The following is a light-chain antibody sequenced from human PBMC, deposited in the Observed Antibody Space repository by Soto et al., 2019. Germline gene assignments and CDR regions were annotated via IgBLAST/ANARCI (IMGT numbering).Light chain of an antibody. CDR2: NAS. V-gene: IGKV3-15*01. CDR1: ENVKFN. CDR3: QQYYNWPLT. Sequence: EIVMTQSPATLSVSPGERATPSCRASENVKFNLAWYQQRPGQAPRLLFYNASTRATAFPARFSGSGSGTDYILTISSLQSEDFAVYYCQQYYNWPLTFGQGTRLEIK. J-gene: IGKJ5*01.